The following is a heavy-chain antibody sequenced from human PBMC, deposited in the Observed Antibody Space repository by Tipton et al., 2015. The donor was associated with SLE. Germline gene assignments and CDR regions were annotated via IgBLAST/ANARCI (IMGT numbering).Heavy chain of an antibody. CDR3: ARASTPNSYDCSGFYLSFYFDY. CDR1: GDSISSSAYY. CDR2: IFYSGST. J-gene: IGHJ4*02. Sequence: LSLTCTVSGDSISSSAYYWGWVRQPPGKGLEWIGTIFYSGSTYYNPSLESRVTISVDTSKNQFSLKLSSVTAADTAVYYCARASTPNSYDCSGFYLSFYFDYWGQGTQVTVSS. D-gene: IGHD3-22*01. V-gene: IGHV4-39*07.